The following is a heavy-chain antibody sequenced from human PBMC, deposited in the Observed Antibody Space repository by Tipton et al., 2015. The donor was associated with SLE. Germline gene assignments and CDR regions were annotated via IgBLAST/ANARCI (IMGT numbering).Heavy chain of an antibody. CDR2: MWYDGSNK. CDR1: GFTFSSYG. D-gene: IGHD1-14*01. Sequence: QLVQSGGGVVQPGRSLRLSCAASGFTFSSYGMHWVRQVPCKGLEWVAVMWYDGSNKYYADAVKGRFTISRDNSKNTRYLQMNSLRAEDTAVYYCARDPAPPELPYYYYGMDVWGQGTRSPSP. CDR3: ARDPAPPELPYYYYGMDV. V-gene: IGHV3-33*01. J-gene: IGHJ6*02.